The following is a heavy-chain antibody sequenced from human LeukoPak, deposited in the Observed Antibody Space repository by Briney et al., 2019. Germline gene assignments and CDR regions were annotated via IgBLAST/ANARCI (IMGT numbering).Heavy chain of an antibody. CDR1: GYTFTSYD. J-gene: IGHJ4*02. CDR2: MNPNSGNT. D-gene: IGHD4-17*01. Sequence: ASVKVSCTASGYTFTSYDINWVRQAPGQGLEWMGWMNPNSGNTGYAQKFQGRVTMTRNTSISTAYMELSSLRSEDTAVYYCARGIGSTTVTTLEYYFDYRGQGTLVTVSS. V-gene: IGHV1-8*01. CDR3: ARGIGSTTVTTLEYYFDY.